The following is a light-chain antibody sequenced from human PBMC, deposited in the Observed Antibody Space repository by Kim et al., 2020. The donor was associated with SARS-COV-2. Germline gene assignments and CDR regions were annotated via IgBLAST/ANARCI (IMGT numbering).Light chain of an antibody. Sequence: DIQMTQSPSTLSASVGDRVTITCRATQSISSWLAWYQQKPGKSPKLLIYKASSLESGVPSRFSGSGSGTEFSLTISSLEPDDFATYYCQQYSTYSRTFGQGTKL. J-gene: IGKJ2*01. CDR3: QQYSTYSRT. CDR2: KAS. V-gene: IGKV1-5*03. CDR1: QSISSW.